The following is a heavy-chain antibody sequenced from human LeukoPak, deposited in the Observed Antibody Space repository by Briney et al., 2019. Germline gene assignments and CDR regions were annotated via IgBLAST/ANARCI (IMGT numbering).Heavy chain of an antibody. J-gene: IGHJ4*02. CDR1: GGSISSSSYY. D-gene: IGHD1-26*01. V-gene: IGHV4-39*01. Sequence: SETLSLTCTVSGGSISSSSYYWGWIRRPPGKGLEWIGTIYYSGSTYYNPSLKSRVTISVDTPKNQFSLKLSSVTAADTAVYYCARQGSGNYLSPVNYWGQGTLVTVSS. CDR3: ARQGSGNYLSPVNY. CDR2: IYYSGST.